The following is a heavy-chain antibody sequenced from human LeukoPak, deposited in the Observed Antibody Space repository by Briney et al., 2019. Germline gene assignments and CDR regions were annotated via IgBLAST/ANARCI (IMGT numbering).Heavy chain of an antibody. CDR1: GFTFTNNS. J-gene: IGHJ6*01. V-gene: IGHV3-21*01. CDR2: ISSSSSYI. Sequence: GGTLCLSCAASGFTFTNNSMNWVRQAPGKGQEWVSSISSSSSYINYADSVKGRFTISRDDAKTSLYMQMNSLRAEGTAVYYCARVRYSSSTSCYRADNYYYYGMDVWGQGTTVTVSS. CDR3: ARVRYSSSTSCYRADNYYYYGMDV. D-gene: IGHD2-2*02.